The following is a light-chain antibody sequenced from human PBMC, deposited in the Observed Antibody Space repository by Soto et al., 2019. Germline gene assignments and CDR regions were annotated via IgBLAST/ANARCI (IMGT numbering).Light chain of an antibody. CDR3: CSYAGSSTYV. CDR1: SSDVGSYNL. Sequence: QSALTQPASVSGSHRQSISLSCTGTSSDVGSYNLVSWYQQHPGKAPKLMIYEGSKRPSGVSNRFSGSKSGNTASLTISGLQAEDEADYYCCSYAGSSTYVFGTGTKVTVL. V-gene: IGLV2-23*01. CDR2: EGS. J-gene: IGLJ1*01.